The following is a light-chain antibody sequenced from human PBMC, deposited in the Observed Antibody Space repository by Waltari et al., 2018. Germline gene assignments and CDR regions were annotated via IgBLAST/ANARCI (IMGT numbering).Light chain of an antibody. Sequence: NQLTQSPSSPSASVGDRVTITCQASQCISSYLAWYQQKPGKAPNLLIYAAFTLQSGVPSRFSGSGSGTDFTLTISSLQPEDFATYYCQQFNTYPLTFGQGTRLEIK. J-gene: IGKJ5*01. CDR1: QCISSY. CDR3: QQFNTYPLT. CDR2: AAF. V-gene: IGKV1-9*01.